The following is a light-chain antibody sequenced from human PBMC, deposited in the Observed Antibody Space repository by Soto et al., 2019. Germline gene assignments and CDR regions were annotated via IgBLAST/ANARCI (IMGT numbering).Light chain of an antibody. CDR1: QSVSSY. J-gene: IGKJ1*01. Sequence: EIVLTQSPATLSLSPREIGTLSFMASQSVSSYLLWYQQKPGQAPRLLIYDASNRASGTPARFSGSGSETDFTLTISSLEPEDFAVYHCQQYNQWPGTFGQGTKVDIK. V-gene: IGKV3-11*01. CDR3: QQYNQWPGT. CDR2: DAS.